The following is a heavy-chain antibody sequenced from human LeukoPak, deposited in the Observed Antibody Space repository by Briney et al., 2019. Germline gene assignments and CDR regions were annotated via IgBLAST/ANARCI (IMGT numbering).Heavy chain of an antibody. CDR1: GYTFTGYY. Sequence: ASVKVSCKASGYTFTGYYMNWVRQAPGQGLEWMGWISAYNGNTNYAQKLQGRVTMTTDTSTSTAYMELRSLRSDDTAVYYCARDLRLRNRTNGSGWAWGQGTLVTVSS. D-gene: IGHD6-19*01. V-gene: IGHV1-18*04. J-gene: IGHJ5*02. CDR3: ARDLRLRNRTNGSGWA. CDR2: ISAYNGNT.